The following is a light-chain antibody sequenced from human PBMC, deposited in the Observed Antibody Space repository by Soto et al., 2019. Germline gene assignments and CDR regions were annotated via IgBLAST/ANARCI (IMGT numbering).Light chain of an antibody. CDR2: DVT. CDR1: GNDVGAYNY. V-gene: IGLV2-11*01. J-gene: IGLJ1*01. CDR3: CSYAGGYIYL. Sequence: QSALTQPRSVSGSPGQSVTISCTGTGNDVGAYNYVSWYQQHPGRPPKLMIYDVTKWPSGVPERFSGSNSDNTASLTISELQAEYEADYFCCSYAGGYIYLFGTGTKVTVL.